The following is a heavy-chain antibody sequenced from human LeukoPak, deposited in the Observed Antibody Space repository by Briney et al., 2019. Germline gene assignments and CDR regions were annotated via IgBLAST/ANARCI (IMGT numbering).Heavy chain of an antibody. J-gene: IGHJ4*02. CDR2: IKPDGSEK. CDR1: GFTFRNYW. CDR3: ARGRGLDY. Sequence: RRSLRLSCAASGFTFRNYWMTWVRQAPGKGLEWVANIKPDGSEKYYVGVVKGRFTITRDNAKNSLYLQMKRLRAEDTAVFYCARGRGLDYCGQGTLVTVSS. D-gene: IGHD1-26*01. V-gene: IGHV3-7*02.